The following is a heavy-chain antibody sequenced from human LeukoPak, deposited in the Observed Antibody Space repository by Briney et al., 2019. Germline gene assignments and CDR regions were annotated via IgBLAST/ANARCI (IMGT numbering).Heavy chain of an antibody. D-gene: IGHD3-10*01. CDR1: GGSISSGGYY. J-gene: IGHJ4*02. CDR2: IYYSGST. V-gene: IGHV4-31*03. Sequence: PSETLSLTCTVSGGSISSGGYYWSWIRQHPGKGLEWIGYIYYSGSTYYNPSLKSRVTISVDTSKNQFSLKLSSVTAADTAVYYCARLGWDSYYYGSGSYRYYFDYWGQGTLVTVSS. CDR3: ARLGWDSYYYGSGSYRYYFDY.